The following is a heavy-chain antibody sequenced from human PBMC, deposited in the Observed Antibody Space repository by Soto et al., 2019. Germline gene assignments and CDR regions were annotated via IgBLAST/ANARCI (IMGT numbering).Heavy chain of an antibody. CDR1: GFTFSSYW. Sequence: EVQLVESGGGLVQPGGSLRLSCAASGFTFSSYWMTWVRQAPGKGLEWVANIKPDGSEKYYVDSVKGRFTISRDNAKNSLYLQMSSLRVDDTAVYYCVRDSQYSSSLGFDYWGQGTLVTVSS. J-gene: IGHJ4*02. V-gene: IGHV3-7*01. CDR3: VRDSQYSSSLGFDY. CDR2: IKPDGSEK. D-gene: IGHD6-6*01.